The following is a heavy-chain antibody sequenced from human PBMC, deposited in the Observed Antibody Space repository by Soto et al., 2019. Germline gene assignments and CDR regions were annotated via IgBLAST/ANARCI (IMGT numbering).Heavy chain of an antibody. CDR2: IWYDGSNI. V-gene: IGHV3-33*01. CDR3: ARDREQWLVGYYFDY. CDR1: GFTFSRYG. J-gene: IGHJ4*02. D-gene: IGHD6-19*01. Sequence: SLRLSCAAPGFTFSRYGMHWVRQDQGRGLEWVAVIWYDGSNIYYADSVKGRFTISRDNSKDTLDLQMNSLRAEDTAVYYCARDREQWLVGYYFDYWGQGTLGTVSA.